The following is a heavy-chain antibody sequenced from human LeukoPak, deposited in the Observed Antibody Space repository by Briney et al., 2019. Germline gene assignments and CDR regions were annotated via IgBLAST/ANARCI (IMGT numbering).Heavy chain of an antibody. Sequence: ASVTVSFKASGYTFTSYYIHWVRQAPGQGLEWMGIINPSGGSTSYAQKFQGRVTMTRDTSTSTVYMELSSLRSEDTAVYYCARDRKHRYSPLKDSFDYWGQGTLVTVSS. J-gene: IGHJ4*02. D-gene: IGHD1-1*01. CDR1: GYTFTSYY. CDR2: INPSGGST. CDR3: ARDRKHRYSPLKDSFDY. V-gene: IGHV1-46*01.